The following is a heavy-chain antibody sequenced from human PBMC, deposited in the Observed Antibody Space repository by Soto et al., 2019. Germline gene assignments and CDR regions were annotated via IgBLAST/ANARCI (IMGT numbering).Heavy chain of an antibody. CDR1: GFTFSSYG. V-gene: IGHV3-30*18. CDR2: ISYDGSNK. J-gene: IGHJ3*02. D-gene: IGHD3-10*01. CDR3: AKEITMVRGVSDAFDI. Sequence: QVQLVESGGGVVQPGRSLRLSCAASGFTFSSYGMHWVRQAPGKGLEWVAVISYDGSNKYYADSVKGRFTISRDNSKNTLYLQMNSLRAEDTAVYYCAKEITMVRGVSDAFDIWGQGTMVTVSS.